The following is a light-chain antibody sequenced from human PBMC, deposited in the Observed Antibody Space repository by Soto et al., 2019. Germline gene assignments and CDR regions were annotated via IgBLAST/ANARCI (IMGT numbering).Light chain of an antibody. J-gene: IGLJ1*01. V-gene: IGLV1-40*01. CDR3: QSYDSSLSGPYG. CDR2: GNS. CDR1: SSNIGAGYD. Sequence: QSVLTQPPSVSGAPGQRVTISCTGSSSNIGAGYDVHWYQQLPGTAPKLLISGNSNRPSGVPDRFSGSKAGTSASLAITGLQAEEAADYYCQSYDSSLSGPYGFGTGTKLTV.